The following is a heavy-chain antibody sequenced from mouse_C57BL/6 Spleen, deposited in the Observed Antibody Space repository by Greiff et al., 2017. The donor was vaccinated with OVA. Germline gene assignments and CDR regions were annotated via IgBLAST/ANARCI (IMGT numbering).Heavy chain of an antibody. J-gene: IGHJ4*01. CDR3: ARRAHYYGSSSYAMDY. Sequence: DVMLVESGGGLVKPGGSLKLSCAASGFTFSDYGMHWVRQAPEKGLEWVAYISSGSSTIYYADTVKGRFTISRDNAKNTLFLQMTSLRSEDTAMYYCARRAHYYGSSSYAMDYWGQGTSVTVSS. V-gene: IGHV5-17*01. CDR2: ISSGSSTI. CDR1: GFTFSDYG. D-gene: IGHD1-1*01.